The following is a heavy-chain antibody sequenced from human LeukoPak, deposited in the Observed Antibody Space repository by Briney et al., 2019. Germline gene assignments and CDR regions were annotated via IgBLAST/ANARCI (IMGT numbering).Heavy chain of an antibody. V-gene: IGHV3-7*01. CDR2: IKQDGSEK. Sequence: GGSLRLSCAASGFTFSSYWMSWVRQAPGKGLEWVANIKQDGSEKYYVDSVKGRFTISRDNAKNSLYLQMNSLRAEDTAVYYCAKGDNGDYGSSRYYYYMDVWGKGTTVTVSS. D-gene: IGHD3-10*01. CDR3: AKGDNGDYGSSRYYYYMDV. CDR1: GFTFSSYW. J-gene: IGHJ6*03.